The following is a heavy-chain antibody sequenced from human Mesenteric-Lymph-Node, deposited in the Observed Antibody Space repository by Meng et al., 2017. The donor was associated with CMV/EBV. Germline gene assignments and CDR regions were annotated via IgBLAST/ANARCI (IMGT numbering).Heavy chain of an antibody. CDR3: ARGGYDSSGYYYAGVDGY. J-gene: IGHJ4*02. V-gene: IGHV3-48*03. Sequence: GESLKISRADSGFTFSTYEMNRVRQPPGQGLEWVSYISPSGSTIYYADSVKGRFTISRDNAKNSLYLQMNSLRAEDTAVYYCARGGYDSSGYYYAGVDGYWGQGTLVTVSS. CDR1: GFTFSTYE. D-gene: IGHD3-22*01. CDR2: ISPSGSTI.